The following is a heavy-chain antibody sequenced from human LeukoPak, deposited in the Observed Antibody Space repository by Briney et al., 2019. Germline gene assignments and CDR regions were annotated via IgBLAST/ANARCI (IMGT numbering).Heavy chain of an antibody. V-gene: IGHV4-59*01. Sequence: SETLSLTCAVYGGSFSGYHWSWIRQPPGKGLEWIGNIYYSGSTNYNPSLKSRVTISIDTSKNQFSLKLSSVTAADTAVYYCARDRLYTPSSSLVYYYGLDVWGQGTTVTVSS. J-gene: IGHJ6*02. CDR2: IYYSGST. CDR3: ARDRLYTPSSSLVYYYGLDV. D-gene: IGHD2-15*01. CDR1: GGSFSGYH.